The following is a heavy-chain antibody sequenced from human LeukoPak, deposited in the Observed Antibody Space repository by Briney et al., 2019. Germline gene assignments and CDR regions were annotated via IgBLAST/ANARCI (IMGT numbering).Heavy chain of an antibody. CDR2: INHSGST. J-gene: IGHJ4*02. Sequence: PSETLSLTCAVYGGPFSGYYWSWIRQPPGKGLEWIGEINHSGSTNYNPSLKSRVTISVDTSKNQFSLKLSSVTAADTAVYYCASGGYSGYDSPAFDYWGQGTLVTVSS. CDR1: GGPFSGYY. CDR3: ASGGYSGYDSPAFDY. V-gene: IGHV4-34*01. D-gene: IGHD5-12*01.